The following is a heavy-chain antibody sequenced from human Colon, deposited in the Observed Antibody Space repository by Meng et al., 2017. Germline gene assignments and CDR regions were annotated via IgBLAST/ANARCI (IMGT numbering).Heavy chain of an antibody. Sequence: ASVKVSCKASGYTFTSYGISWVRQAPGQGLEWMGWISAYNGNTNYPQKLQGRGTMTTDTSTSTVYMELRSLRSDDTAVYYCARVPSYYYGSGSYYHNFDYWGQGTLVTVSS. J-gene: IGHJ4*02. CDR3: ARVPSYYYGSGSYYHNFDY. D-gene: IGHD3-10*01. CDR1: GYTFTSYG. CDR2: ISAYNGNT. V-gene: IGHV1-18*01.